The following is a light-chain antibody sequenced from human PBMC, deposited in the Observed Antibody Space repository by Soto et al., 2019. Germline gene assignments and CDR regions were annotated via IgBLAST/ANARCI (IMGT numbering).Light chain of an antibody. J-gene: IGLJ1*01. CDR1: SSDVGSYNL. V-gene: IGLV2-23*02. Sequence: QSVLTQPASVSGSPRQSITISCTGTSSDVGSYNLVSWYQQHPGKAPKLMIYEVSKRPSGVSNRFSGSKSGNTASLTISGLQAEDEADYYCCSHAGSSTYVFGTGTKVTV. CDR2: EVS. CDR3: CSHAGSSTYV.